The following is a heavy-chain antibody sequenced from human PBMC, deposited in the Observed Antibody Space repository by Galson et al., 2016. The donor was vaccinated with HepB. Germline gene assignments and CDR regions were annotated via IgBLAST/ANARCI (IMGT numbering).Heavy chain of an antibody. D-gene: IGHD3-16*01. Sequence: SVKVSCKASGGTFGSYAISWVRQAPGQGLEWMGGIIPIFGTPNYAQKFQGRVTITADKSTSTAYMELSSLRFEDTAVYCCAREPARGRVSVGVLGYMDVWGKGTTVTVSS. CDR2: IIPIFGTP. CDR1: GGTFGSYA. J-gene: IGHJ6*03. CDR3: AREPARGRVSVGVLGYMDV. V-gene: IGHV1-69*06.